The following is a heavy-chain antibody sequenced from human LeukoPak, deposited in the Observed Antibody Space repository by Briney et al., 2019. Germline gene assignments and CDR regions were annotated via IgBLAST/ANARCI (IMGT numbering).Heavy chain of an antibody. CDR3: ARVELLYYALEY. D-gene: IGHD3-10*01. CDR2: IYYSGHT. CDR1: GGSISSYY. J-gene: IGHJ4*02. Sequence: SETLSLTCTVSGGSISSYYWSWIRQPPGKGLEWIGYIYYSGHTYYNPSLKSRLTISVDTSKNQFSLRLNSVTAADTAVYYCARVELLYYALEYWGQGTLVAVSS. V-gene: IGHV4-59*08.